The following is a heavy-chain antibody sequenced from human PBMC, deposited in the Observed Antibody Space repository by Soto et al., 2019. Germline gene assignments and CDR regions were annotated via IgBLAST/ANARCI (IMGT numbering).Heavy chain of an antibody. V-gene: IGHV4-30-4*01. CDR1: GGSISSGDYY. Sequence: SETLSLTCTVSGGSISSGDYYWSWIRQPPVKGLEWIGYIYYSGSTYYNPSLKSRVTISVDTSKNQFSLKLSSVTAYYTAVYYCARDRQRALDYWGQGTLVTVSS. D-gene: IGHD6-25*01. CDR2: IYYSGST. J-gene: IGHJ4*01. CDR3: ARDRQRALDY.